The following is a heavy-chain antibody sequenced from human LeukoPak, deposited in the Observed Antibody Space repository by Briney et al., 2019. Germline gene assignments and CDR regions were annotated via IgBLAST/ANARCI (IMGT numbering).Heavy chain of an antibody. CDR1: GGSISTRTYS. CDR2: LYYSGSI. CDR3: ARAYYYDSSGYYPGAFDI. V-gene: IGHV4-39*07. Sequence: SETLSLTCTVSGGSISTRTYSWGWIRQPPEKGLEWIGSLYYSGSIYSNPSLKSRVSISVDTSKSQFSLKLSSVTAADTAVYYCARAYYYDSSGYYPGAFDIWGQGTLVTVSS. D-gene: IGHD3-22*01. J-gene: IGHJ3*02.